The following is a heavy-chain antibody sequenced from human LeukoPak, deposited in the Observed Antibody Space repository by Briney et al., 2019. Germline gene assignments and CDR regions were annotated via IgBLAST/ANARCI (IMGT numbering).Heavy chain of an antibody. V-gene: IGHV5-51*01. CDR3: ARLVLDDILTGYYKGGDWFDP. CDR2: IYPGDSDT. CDR1: GYSFTSYW. J-gene: IGHJ5*02. Sequence: GESLKISCKGSGYSFTSYWIGWVRQMPGKGLEWMGIIYPGDSDTRHSPSFQGQVTISADKSISTAYLQWSSLKASDTAMYYCARLVLDDILTGYYKGGDWFDPWGQGTLVTVSS. D-gene: IGHD3-9*01.